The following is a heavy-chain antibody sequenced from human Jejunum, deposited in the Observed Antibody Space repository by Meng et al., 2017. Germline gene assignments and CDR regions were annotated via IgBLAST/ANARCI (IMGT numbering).Heavy chain of an antibody. CDR3: AKLGVETPFDY. CDR1: GFTSGDYA. Sequence: GGSLRLSCAASGFTSGDYAMNWVRQAPGRGLEWVSGIGWNGGYIVYADSVKGRFIISRDNAKSSLYLEMNSLRGEDTAFYYCAKLGVETPFDYWGQGTPVTVSS. CDR2: IGWNGGYI. J-gene: IGHJ4*02. D-gene: IGHD1-1*01. V-gene: IGHV3-9*02.